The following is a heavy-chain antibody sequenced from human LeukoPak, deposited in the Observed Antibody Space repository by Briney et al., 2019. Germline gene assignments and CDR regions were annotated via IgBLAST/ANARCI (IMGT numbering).Heavy chain of an antibody. J-gene: IGHJ4*02. CDR3: ARSFAVKRELWWPD. CDR2: IYTSGST. V-gene: IGHV4-61*02. Sequence: KPSETLSLTCTVSGGSISSGSYYWSWIRQPAGKGLEWIGRIYTSGSTNYNPSLKSRVTISVDTSKNQFSLKLSSVTAADTAVYCCARSFAVKRELWWPDWGQGTLVTVSS. D-gene: IGHD2-21*01. CDR1: GGSISSGSYY.